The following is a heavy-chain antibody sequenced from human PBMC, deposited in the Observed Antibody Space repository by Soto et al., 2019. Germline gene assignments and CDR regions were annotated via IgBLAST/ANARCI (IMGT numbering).Heavy chain of an antibody. CDR2: ISGSGSST. J-gene: IGHJ4*02. CDR3: AKGDRNQPAVFDY. V-gene: IGHV3-23*01. CDR1: GFTFSSYA. Sequence: EVQLLESGGGLVQPGGSLRLSCAASGFTFSSYAMNWVRQAPGKGLEWVSGISGSGSSTYYSDSVRGRFTISRDNPKNTLYLQMNSLRAEDTAVYYCAKGDRNQPAVFDYWGQGTLVTVSS. D-gene: IGHD2-2*01.